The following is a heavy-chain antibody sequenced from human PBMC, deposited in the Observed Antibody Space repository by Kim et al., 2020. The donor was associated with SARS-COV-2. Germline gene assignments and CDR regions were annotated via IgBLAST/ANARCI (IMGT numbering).Heavy chain of an antibody. CDR3: AKDLGWELHGSAFDI. J-gene: IGHJ3*02. D-gene: IGHD1-26*01. V-gene: IGHV3-23*01. Sequence: DSVTGRFTISRANSKNTLYLQMNSLRAEDTAVYYCAKDLGWELHGSAFDIWGQGTMVTVSS.